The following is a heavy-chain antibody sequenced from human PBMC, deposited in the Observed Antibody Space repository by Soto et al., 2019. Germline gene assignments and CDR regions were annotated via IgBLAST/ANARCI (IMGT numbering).Heavy chain of an antibody. CDR3: ASPERYYYGSGSYEFDY. J-gene: IGHJ4*02. CDR1: GGTFSSYA. CDR2: ISPIFGTA. V-gene: IGHV1-69*01. Sequence: QVQLVQSGAEVKKPGSSVKVSCKASGGTFSSYAISWVRQAPGQGLEWMGGISPIFGTANYAQKFQGRVTITADESTSTAYMELSSLRSEDTAVYYCASPERYYYGSGSYEFDYWGQGTLVTVSS. D-gene: IGHD3-10*01.